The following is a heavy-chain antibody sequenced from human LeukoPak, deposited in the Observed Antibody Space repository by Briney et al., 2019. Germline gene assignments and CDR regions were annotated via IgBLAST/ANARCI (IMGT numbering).Heavy chain of an antibody. CDR1: GYTFTSYG. Sequence: ASVKVSCKASGYTFTSYGISWVRQAPGQGLEWMGWINPNSGGTNYAQKFQGRVTMTRDTSIGTAYMELSRLRSDDTAVYSCARDLGRYRGYDYGNWGQGTLVTVSS. J-gene: IGHJ4*02. CDR2: INPNSGGT. D-gene: IGHD5-12*01. CDR3: ARDLGRYRGYDYGN. V-gene: IGHV1-2*02.